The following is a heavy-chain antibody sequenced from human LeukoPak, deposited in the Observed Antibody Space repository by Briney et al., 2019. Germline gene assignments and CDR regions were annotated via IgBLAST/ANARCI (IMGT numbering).Heavy chain of an antibody. J-gene: IGHJ4*02. Sequence: SETLSLTCTVSGGSISSYYWSWIRQPPGKGLEWIGFFYYSGSTNYSPSLKSRVTMSVDPSKNHFSLKLSSVTAADTAVYYCARDHSDYPRVFDYWGQGTLVTVSS. CDR2: FYYSGST. CDR3: ARDHSDYPRVFDY. V-gene: IGHV4-59*01. CDR1: GGSISSYY. D-gene: IGHD3-22*01.